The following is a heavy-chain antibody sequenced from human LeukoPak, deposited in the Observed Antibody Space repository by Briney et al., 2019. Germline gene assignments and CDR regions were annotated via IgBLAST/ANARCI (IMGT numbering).Heavy chain of an antibody. Sequence: GRSLRLSCAASGFTFDDYAMHCVRQAPGKGLEWVSGISWNSGSIGYADSVKGRFTISRDNAKNSLYLQMNSLRAEDTALYYCAKDYGSGSYPDYYYMDVWGKGTTVTVSS. J-gene: IGHJ6*03. CDR1: GFTFDDYA. CDR3: AKDYGSGSYPDYYYMDV. V-gene: IGHV3-9*01. CDR2: ISWNSGSI. D-gene: IGHD3-10*01.